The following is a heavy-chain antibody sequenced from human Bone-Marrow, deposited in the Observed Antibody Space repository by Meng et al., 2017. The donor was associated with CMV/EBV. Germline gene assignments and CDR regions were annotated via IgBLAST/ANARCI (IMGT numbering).Heavy chain of an antibody. V-gene: IGHV1-69*04. D-gene: IGHD3-3*01. J-gene: IGHJ3*02. CDR3: ARDRGEWLNAFDI. CDR2: IIPILGIA. CDR1: GGTFSSYT. Sequence: SVKVSCKASGGTFSSYTISWVRQAPGQGLEWMGRIIPILGIANYAQKFQGRVTITADKSTSTAYMELSSLRSEDTAVYYCARDRGEWLNAFDIWVQGTMVTVSS.